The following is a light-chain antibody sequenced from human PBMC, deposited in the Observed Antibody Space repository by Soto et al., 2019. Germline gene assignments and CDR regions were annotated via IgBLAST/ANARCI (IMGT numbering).Light chain of an antibody. V-gene: IGKV3-15*01. CDR2: DAS. CDR1: QSVSSN. J-gene: IGKJ3*01. Sequence: ETVMTQSPATLSVSPGERPTLSCRASQSVSSNLAWYQQKPGQAPRLLIYDASTRATGIPARLSGSGSGTEFTLPISSLQSEDFAVYYCQQYNTWPLTFGPGTKVDIK. CDR3: QQYNTWPLT.